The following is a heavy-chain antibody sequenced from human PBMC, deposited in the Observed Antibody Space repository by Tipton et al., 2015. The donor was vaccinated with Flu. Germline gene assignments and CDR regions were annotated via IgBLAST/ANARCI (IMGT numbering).Heavy chain of an antibody. V-gene: IGHV3-21*01. CDR3: ARDLTRGVDY. CDR2: ISSSSSYI. J-gene: IGHJ4*02. Sequence: SLRLSCAASGFTFSSYSMNWVRQAPGKGLEWVSPISSSSSYIYYADSVKGRFTISRDNAKNSLYLQMNSLRAEDTAVYYCARDLTRGVDYWGQGTLVTVSS. D-gene: IGHD3-10*01. CDR1: GFTFSSYS.